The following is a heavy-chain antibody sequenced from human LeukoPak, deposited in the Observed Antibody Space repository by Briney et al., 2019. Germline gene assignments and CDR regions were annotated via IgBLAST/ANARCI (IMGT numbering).Heavy chain of an antibody. V-gene: IGHV1-18*01. Sequence: GASVKVSCKASGYTFTSYGISWVRQAPGQGLEWMGWISAYNGNTNYAQKLQGRVTMTTDTSTSTAYMELRSLRSDDTAVYYCARVDVVVPAAIGNWFDPWGQGTLDTVSS. J-gene: IGHJ5*02. D-gene: IGHD2-2*02. CDR2: ISAYNGNT. CDR1: GYTFTSYG. CDR3: ARVDVVVPAAIGNWFDP.